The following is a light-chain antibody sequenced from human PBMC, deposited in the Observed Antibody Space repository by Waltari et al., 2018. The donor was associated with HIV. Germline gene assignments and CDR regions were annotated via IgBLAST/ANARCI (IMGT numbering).Light chain of an antibody. J-gene: IGLJ2*01. CDR1: NIGSKR. Sequence: SYVLTQPPSVSVAPGQTAMMTCGGNNIGSKRLHWYQQKPGQAPVLVVYDDRDRPSGIPERFSGSNFGNTATLTITRVEAGDEADYYCQVWESSTDDHQVVFGGGTKLTVL. V-gene: IGLV3-21*02. CDR3: QVWESSTDDHQVV. CDR2: DDR.